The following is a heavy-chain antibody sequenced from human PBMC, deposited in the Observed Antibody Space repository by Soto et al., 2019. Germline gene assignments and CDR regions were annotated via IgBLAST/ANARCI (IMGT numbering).Heavy chain of an antibody. CDR2: IATYNSNK. CDR1: GDTFTNFG. CDR3: ARVLRGVVNWFDP. D-gene: IGHD3-10*01. J-gene: IGHJ5*02. Sequence: ASVKVSCKTSGDTFTNFGLSWVRQAPGQGLEWMGWIATYNSNKNYAQKFQGRLTLTTDTSTSTGYMELKSLEYDDTAVYYCARVLRGVVNWFDPWGQGTLVTVSS. V-gene: IGHV1-18*01.